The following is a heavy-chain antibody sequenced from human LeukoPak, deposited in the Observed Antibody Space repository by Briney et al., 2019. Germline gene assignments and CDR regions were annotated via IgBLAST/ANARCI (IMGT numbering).Heavy chain of an antibody. J-gene: IGHJ4*02. CDR3: ARGLSGLTGYTYGGGIDY. V-gene: IGHV3-7*01. Sequence: PGGSLRLSCAASRFTFYSHRMIWVPQAPGKGREWVVNIKKDGSEKQYVDSVKGRFNIYRDNAKTSLYLQMNSVRAEDTAVYCCARGLSGLTGYTYGGGIDYWGQGTLVTVSS. D-gene: IGHD5-18*01. CDR2: IKKDGSEK. CDR1: RFTFYSHR.